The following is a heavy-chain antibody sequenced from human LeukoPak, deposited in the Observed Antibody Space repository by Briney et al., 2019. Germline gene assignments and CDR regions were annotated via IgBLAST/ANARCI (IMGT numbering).Heavy chain of an antibody. Sequence: SETLSLTCAVYGGSFSGYYWSWIRQPPGKGLEWIGEINHSGSTNYNPSLKSRVTISVDTSKNQFSLKLSSVTAADTAVYYCARDRWAAAGYFDYWGQGTLVTVSS. CDR2: INHSGST. CDR3: ARDRWAAAGYFDY. V-gene: IGHV4-34*01. J-gene: IGHJ4*02. CDR1: GGSFSGYY. D-gene: IGHD6-13*01.